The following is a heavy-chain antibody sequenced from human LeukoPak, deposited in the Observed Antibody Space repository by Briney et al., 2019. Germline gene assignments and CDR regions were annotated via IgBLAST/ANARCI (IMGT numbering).Heavy chain of an antibody. V-gene: IGHV3-48*03. CDR1: GFTFSSYE. J-gene: IGHJ4*02. D-gene: IGHD6-19*01. Sequence: GGSLRLSCAASGFTFSSYEMNWVRQAPGKGLEGVSYISSSGSTIYYADSVKGRFTISRDNAKNSLYLQMNSLRAEDTAVYYCARGVGRGYTSGWEFDYWGQGTLVTVSS. CDR2: ISSSGSTI. CDR3: ARGVGRGYTSGWEFDY.